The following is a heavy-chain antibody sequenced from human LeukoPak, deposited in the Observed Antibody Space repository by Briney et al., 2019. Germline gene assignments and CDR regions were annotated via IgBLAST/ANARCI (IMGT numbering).Heavy chain of an antibody. J-gene: IGHJ4*02. CDR2: ADYDGSDT. CDR1: GFTFSRYW. CDR3: ATLAAAGTNY. D-gene: IGHD6-13*01. Sequence: PGGSLRLSCAASGFTFSRYWTHWVRQAPGKGLVWVSRADYDGSDTSYADSVRGRFTISRDNAKNTLYLQMNSLSAEDTAVYYCATLAAAGTNYWGQGTLVTVSS. V-gene: IGHV3-74*01.